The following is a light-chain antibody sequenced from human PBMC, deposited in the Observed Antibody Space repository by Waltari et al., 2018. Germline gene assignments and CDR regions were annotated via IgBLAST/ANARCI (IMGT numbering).Light chain of an antibody. CDR1: QTINTY. V-gene: IGKV1-39*01. J-gene: IGKJ2*03. Sequence: DLLVTHSPSPLSASVGDRVTITCRASQTINTYINWFQQKPGKAPKLLIYGASTLQSGVPSRFSGSGLGTVFTLIINKLQPEDVATYHCQQSYSSPRSFGQVTKLEI. CDR2: GAS. CDR3: QQSYSSPRS.